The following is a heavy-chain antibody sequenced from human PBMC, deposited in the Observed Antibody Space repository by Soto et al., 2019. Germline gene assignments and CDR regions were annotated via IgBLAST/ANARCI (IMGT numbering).Heavy chain of an antibody. V-gene: IGHV3-74*03. CDR3: VREDGFDH. CDR1: GFSFSSHW. J-gene: IGHJ4*02. CDR2: INGGGTYA. Sequence: EVQLVESGGGLVQPGGSLRLSCVASGFSFSSHWMHWVRQDPGKGLVWVSRINGGGTYATYADAVKGRFTISRDNAKNTLKLQMNSLRVEDTALDYCVREDGFDHWGQVTLVTVAS.